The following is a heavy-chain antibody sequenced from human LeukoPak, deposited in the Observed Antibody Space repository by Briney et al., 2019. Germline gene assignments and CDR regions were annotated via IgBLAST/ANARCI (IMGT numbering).Heavy chain of an antibody. CDR1: GFTFSSYA. D-gene: IGHD1-26*01. J-gene: IGHJ4*02. CDR2: ISNRGDYI. Sequence: PGGSLRPSCAASGFTFSSYAMSWVRQAPGKGLEWVSSISNRGDYIYYADSVKGRFTISRDNSKNTLYLQMNSLRAEDTAVYYCAKELPKLGATTDFDYWGQGTLVTVSS. V-gene: IGHV3-23*01. CDR3: AKELPKLGATTDFDY.